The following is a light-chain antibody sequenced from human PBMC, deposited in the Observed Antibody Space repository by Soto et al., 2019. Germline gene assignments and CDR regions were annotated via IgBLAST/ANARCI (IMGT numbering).Light chain of an antibody. CDR1: QGMRNY. V-gene: IGKV1-27*01. Sequence: DIQMTQSPSSLSVSVGDRVTITCRASQGMRNYLAWYQQKPGKVPKLLIYAASTLQSGVPSRFSGSGSGTDFTLTISSLQPEDVATYYCQKYNSAPWTFAQGTKVEIK. J-gene: IGKJ1*01. CDR3: QKYNSAPWT. CDR2: AAS.